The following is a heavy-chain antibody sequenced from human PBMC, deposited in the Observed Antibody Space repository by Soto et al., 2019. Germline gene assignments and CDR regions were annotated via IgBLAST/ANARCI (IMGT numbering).Heavy chain of an antibody. V-gene: IGHV5-51*01. J-gene: IGHJ6*03. CDR1: GYSFTSYW. CDR2: IYPGDSGT. CDR3: ARRSSSSSEDYYYYYYMDV. Sequence: PGESLKISCKGSGYSFTSYWIGWVRQMPGKGLEWMGIIYPGDSGTRYSPSFQGQVTISADKSISTAYLQWSSLRASDTAMYYCARRSSSSSEDYYYYYYMDVWGKGTTVTVSS. D-gene: IGHD6-6*01.